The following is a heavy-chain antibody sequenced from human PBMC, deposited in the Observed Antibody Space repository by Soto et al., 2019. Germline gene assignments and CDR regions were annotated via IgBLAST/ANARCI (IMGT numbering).Heavy chain of an antibody. Sequence: ASVKVSCKASGGTFSSYTISWVRQAPGQGLEWMGRIIPILGIANYAQKFQGRVTITADKSTSTAYMELSSLRSEDTAVYYCARGLRGAVAATGYYYYYYMDVWGKGTTVTVSS. J-gene: IGHJ6*03. CDR2: IIPILGIA. D-gene: IGHD6-19*01. CDR1: GGTFSSYT. V-gene: IGHV1-69*02. CDR3: ARGLRGAVAATGYYYYYYMDV.